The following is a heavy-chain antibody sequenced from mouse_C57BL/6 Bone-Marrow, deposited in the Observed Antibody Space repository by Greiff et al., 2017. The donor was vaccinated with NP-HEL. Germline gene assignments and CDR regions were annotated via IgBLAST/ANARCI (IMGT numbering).Heavy chain of an antibody. CDR3: AREGLYSNYWYFDV. J-gene: IGHJ1*03. CDR1: GFTFSDYY. D-gene: IGHD2-5*01. Sequence: EVMLVESEGGLVQPGSSMKLSCTASGFTFSDYYMAWVRQVPEKGLEWVANINYDGSSTYYLDSLKSRFIISRDNAKNILYLQMSSLKSEDTATYYCAREGLYSNYWYFDVWGTGTTVTVSS. V-gene: IGHV5-16*01. CDR2: INYDGSST.